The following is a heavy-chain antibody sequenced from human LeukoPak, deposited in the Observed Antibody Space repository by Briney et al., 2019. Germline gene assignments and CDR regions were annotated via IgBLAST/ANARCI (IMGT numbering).Heavy chain of an antibody. V-gene: IGHV3-53*01. CDR2: IYSGGST. J-gene: IGHJ4*02. CDR3: ARVGAYCSSTSCSFFDY. CDR1: GFTVSSNY. Sequence: GGSLRLSCAASGFTVSSNYMSWVRQAPGKGLEWVSVIYSGGSTYYADSVKGRFTISRDNPKNTLYLQMNSLRAEDTAVYYCARVGAYCSSTSCSFFDYWGQGTLVTVSS. D-gene: IGHD2-2*01.